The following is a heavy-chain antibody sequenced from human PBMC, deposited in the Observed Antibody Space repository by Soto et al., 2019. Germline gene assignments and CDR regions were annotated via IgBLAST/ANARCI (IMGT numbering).Heavy chain of an antibody. CDR1: GYTFTSYG. CDR3: ARDLRYGGYVYYYYGMDV. CDR2: ISDYNGNT. Sequence: QVQLVQSGAEVKKPGASVKVSCKASGYTFTSYGISWVRQAPGQGLEWMGWISDYNGNTNYAQKLQGRVTMTTDTSTSTAYMELRSLRSDDTAVYYCARDLRYGGYVYYYYGMDVWGQGTTVTVSS. V-gene: IGHV1-18*04. J-gene: IGHJ6*02. D-gene: IGHD5-12*01.